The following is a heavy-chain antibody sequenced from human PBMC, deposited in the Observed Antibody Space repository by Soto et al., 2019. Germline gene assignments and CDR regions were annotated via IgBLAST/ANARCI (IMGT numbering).Heavy chain of an antibody. CDR3: ARGRYDFWSGYYTGSYYYGMDV. CDR1: GGSLSGYY. Sequence: PPEKLCVTYAVYGGSLSGYYWRWIRQPPGKGLEWIGEINHSGSTNYNPSLKSRVTISVDTSKNQFSLKLSSVTAADTAVYYCARGRYDFWSGYYTGSYYYGMDVWCQCPTVT. V-gene: IGHV4-34*01. J-gene: IGHJ6*02. D-gene: IGHD3-3*01. CDR2: INHSGST.